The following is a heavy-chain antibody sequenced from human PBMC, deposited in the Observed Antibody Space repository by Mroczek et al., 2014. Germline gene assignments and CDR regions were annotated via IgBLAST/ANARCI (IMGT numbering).Heavy chain of an antibody. CDR2: IKQDGSEK. CDR1: GFTFSSYW. J-gene: IGHJ6*02. CDR3: AREDRSSSWYLNYGMDV. V-gene: IGHV3-7*01. Sequence: VQLVQSGEAWSSLGGSLRLSCAASGFTFSSYWMSWVRQAPGKGLEWVANIKQDGSEKYYVDSVKGRFTISRDNAKNSLYLQMNSLRAEDTAVYYCAREDRSSSWYLNYGMDVWGQGTTVTVSS. D-gene: IGHD6-13*01.